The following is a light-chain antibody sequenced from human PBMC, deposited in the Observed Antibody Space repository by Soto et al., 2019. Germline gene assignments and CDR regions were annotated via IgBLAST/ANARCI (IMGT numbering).Light chain of an antibody. V-gene: IGKV2-30*01. CDR2: KVS. J-gene: IGKJ2*01. CDR3: IQATYRPYT. Sequence: DVVMTQSPLSLPVTLGQPASIACRASQSLVYSDGNTYLSWFQQTPGQSPRRLIYKVSNRDSGVPDRFSGRGSGTDFTLKIRRVEAKDVGGYFCIQATYRPYTFGQGTKLEIK. CDR1: QSLVYSDGNTY.